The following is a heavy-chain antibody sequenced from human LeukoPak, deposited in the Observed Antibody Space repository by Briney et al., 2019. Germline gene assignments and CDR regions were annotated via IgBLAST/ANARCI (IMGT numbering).Heavy chain of an antibody. CDR1: GFTFSSFS. CDR3: ARDQDNFDH. J-gene: IGHJ4*02. V-gene: IGHV3-21*01. CDR2: ISSSSSYI. Sequence: GGSRRLSCAASGFTFSSFSMNWVRQAPGKGLEWVSSISSSSSYIYYADSVKGRFTIPRDNAKNSLYLQMNSLRAEDTAVYYCARDQDNFDHWGQGTLVTVSP.